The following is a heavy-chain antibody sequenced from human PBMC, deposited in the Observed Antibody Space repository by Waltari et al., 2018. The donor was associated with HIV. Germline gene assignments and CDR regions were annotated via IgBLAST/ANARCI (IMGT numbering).Heavy chain of an antibody. V-gene: IGHV4-34*01. CDR3: ARSNGSWYNRFDY. D-gene: IGHD6-13*01. Sequence: QVQLQQWGAGLLKPSETLSLTCAVYGGSFSGYYWSWIRQPPGKGLEWIGEINHSGSTNYNPSLKSRVTISVDTSKNQFSLKLSSVTAADTAVYYCARSNGSWYNRFDYWGQGTLVTVSS. CDR1: GGSFSGYY. J-gene: IGHJ4*02. CDR2: INHSGST.